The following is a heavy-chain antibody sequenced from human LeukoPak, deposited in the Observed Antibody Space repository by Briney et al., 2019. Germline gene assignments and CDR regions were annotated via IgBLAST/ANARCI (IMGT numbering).Heavy chain of an antibody. CDR2: ISSNGGST. J-gene: IGHJ4*02. D-gene: IGHD5-12*01. CDR1: GFTFSRYA. CDR3: ARDCYSGYGFNCPGDY. V-gene: IGHV3-64*01. Sequence: GGSLRLSCAASGFTFSRYAMHWVRQAPGKGLEYVSAISSNGGSTYYANSMKGRFTISRDNSKNTLYLQMGSLRAEDMAVYYCARDCYSGYGFNCPGDYWGQGTLVTVSS.